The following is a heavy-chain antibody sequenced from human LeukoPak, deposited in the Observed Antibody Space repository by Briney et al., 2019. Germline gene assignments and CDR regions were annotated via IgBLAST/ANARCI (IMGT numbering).Heavy chain of an antibody. D-gene: IGHD3-16*02. CDR1: GFTFSSYW. J-gene: IGHJ4*02. V-gene: IGHV3-7*01. CDR2: MKKDGTEK. CDR3: ARGVAYYDPVWGSYRTGGFDY. Sequence: PGGSLRLSCAASGFTFSSYWMSWVRQAPGKGLEWVANMKKDGTEKYYVDSVKGRFTISRDNAKNSLYLQMNSLRAEDTAVYYCARGVAYYDPVWGSYRTGGFDYWGQGTLVTVSS.